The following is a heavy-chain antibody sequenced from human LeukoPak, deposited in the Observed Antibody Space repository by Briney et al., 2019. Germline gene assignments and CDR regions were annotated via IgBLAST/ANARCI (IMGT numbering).Heavy chain of an antibody. Sequence: PSETLSLTCTVSGGSISSYYWSWIRQPAGKGLEWIGRIYTSGSTNYNPSLKSRVTMSVDTSKNQFSLKLSSVTAADTAVYYCALTPSYYDFWSGGLGWFDPWGQGTLVTVSS. CDR3: ALTPSYYDFWSGGLGWFDP. J-gene: IGHJ5*02. D-gene: IGHD3-3*01. CDR2: IYTSGST. V-gene: IGHV4-4*07. CDR1: GGSISSYY.